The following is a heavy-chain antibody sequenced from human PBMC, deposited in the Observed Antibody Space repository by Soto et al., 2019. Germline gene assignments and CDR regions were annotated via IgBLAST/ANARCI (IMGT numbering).Heavy chain of an antibody. Sequence: QVTLKESGPVLVKPTETLTLTCTVSGSSLSNGRVGVSWIRQPTVKALEWLAHIFSSDEKSYSTSLKSRLTISKATSTSQVVHPLTNMDPVDTASYYSVRIAYVYESSGHYFDYWGQGTLVIFAS. CDR1: GSSLSNGRVG. CDR2: IFSSDEK. CDR3: VRIAYVYESSGHYFDY. V-gene: IGHV2-26*01. D-gene: IGHD3-22*01. J-gene: IGHJ4*02.